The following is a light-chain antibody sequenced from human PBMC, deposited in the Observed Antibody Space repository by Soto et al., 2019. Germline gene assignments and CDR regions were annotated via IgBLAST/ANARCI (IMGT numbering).Light chain of an antibody. CDR3: CSYAGSSTWV. Sequence: QSALTQPASESGSPGQSITISCTGTSSDVGSYNLVSWYQQHPGKAPKLMIYEGSKRPSGVSNRFSGSKSGNTASLTISGLQAEDEADYYCCSYAGSSTWVFGGGIKLTVL. CDR2: EGS. V-gene: IGLV2-23*01. J-gene: IGLJ3*02. CDR1: SSDVGSYNL.